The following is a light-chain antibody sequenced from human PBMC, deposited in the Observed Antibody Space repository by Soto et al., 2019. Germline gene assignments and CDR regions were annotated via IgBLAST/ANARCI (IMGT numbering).Light chain of an antibody. V-gene: IGKV1-8*01. CDR2: AAS. Sequence: AIRMTQSPSSLSASTGDRVTITCRACKGISSYLAWYQQKPGKAPKLLIYAASTLQSGVPSRFSGSGYGTDFTHTISCLQSEDFATYYYQQYYSYPISFGQGKRLEIK. CDR1: KGISSY. J-gene: IGKJ5*01. CDR3: QQYYSYPIS.